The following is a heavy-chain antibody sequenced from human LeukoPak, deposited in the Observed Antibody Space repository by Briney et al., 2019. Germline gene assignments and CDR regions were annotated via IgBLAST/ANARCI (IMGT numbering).Heavy chain of an antibody. CDR3: AKSSRHIYLLAY. Sequence: GGSLRLSCTASGFTFGDYALSWFRQAPGKGLEWVSAISGSGGSTYYADSVKGRFTISRDNSKNTLYLQMNSLRAEDTAVYYCAKSSRHIYLLAYWGQGTLVTVSS. V-gene: IGHV3-23*01. CDR1: GFTFGDYA. J-gene: IGHJ4*02. D-gene: IGHD2/OR15-2a*01. CDR2: ISGSGGST.